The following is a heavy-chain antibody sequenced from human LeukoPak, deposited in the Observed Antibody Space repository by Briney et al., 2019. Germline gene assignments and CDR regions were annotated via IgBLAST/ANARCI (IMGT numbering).Heavy chain of an antibody. V-gene: IGHV1-46*01. CDR3: ATGVAVPAAGY. D-gene: IGHD2-2*01. CDR1: GYTFTSYY. Sequence: ASVTVSFTASGYTFTSYYMHWVRQAPGQGLEWMGIINPSGGSTSYAQKFQGRVTMTRDTSTSTVYMELSSLRSEDTAVYYCATGVAVPAAGYWGQGTLVTVSS. CDR2: INPSGGST. J-gene: IGHJ4*02.